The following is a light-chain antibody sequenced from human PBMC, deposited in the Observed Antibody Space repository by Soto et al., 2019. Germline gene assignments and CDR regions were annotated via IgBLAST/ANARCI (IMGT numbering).Light chain of an antibody. CDR3: QTWGTGSVV. J-gene: IGLJ2*01. V-gene: IGLV4-69*01. Sequence: QLVLTQSPSASASLGASVKLTCTLSSGHRSYAIAWHQQQPEKGPRYLMKLNSDGRHSKGDGIPDRFSGSSSGAERYLTISSLQSEDEADYYCQTWGTGSVVFGGGTKVTVL. CDR2: LNSDGRH. CDR1: SGHRSYA.